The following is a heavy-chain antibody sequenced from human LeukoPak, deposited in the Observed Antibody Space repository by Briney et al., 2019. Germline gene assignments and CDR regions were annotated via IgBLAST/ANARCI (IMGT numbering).Heavy chain of an antibody. V-gene: IGHV3-48*01. D-gene: IGHD3-10*01. CDR2: ISRSGNII. CDR1: GFTFSDYN. Sequence: GSLRLSCAASGFTFSDYNTHWVRQVPGKGLESVSYISRSGNIIYYADSVKGRFTISRDNAKNSLYLQMNSLRADDTAIYYCARDVFYGSGSPRLDYWGQGTLVTVSS. CDR3: ARDVFYGSGSPRLDY. J-gene: IGHJ4*02.